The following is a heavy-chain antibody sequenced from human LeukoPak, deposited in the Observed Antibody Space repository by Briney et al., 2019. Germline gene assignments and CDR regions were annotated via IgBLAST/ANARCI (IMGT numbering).Heavy chain of an antibody. CDR2: ISSYGDKT. D-gene: IGHD6-13*01. V-gene: IGHV3-64D*06. CDR1: GFTFSSYA. CDR3: VKDLYKGDTSTWYYFDY. J-gene: IGHJ4*02. Sequence: VGSLRLSCSASGFTFSSYAMHWVRQAPGKGPEYVSVISSYGDKTYYADSVKGRFTISRDNSKNTVSLQMSSLRAEDTAVYYCVKDLYKGDTSTWYYFDYWGQGTLVTVSS.